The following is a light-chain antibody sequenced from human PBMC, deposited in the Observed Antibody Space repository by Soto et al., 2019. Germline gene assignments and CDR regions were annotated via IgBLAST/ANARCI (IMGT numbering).Light chain of an antibody. V-gene: IGLV2-8*01. CDR1: SSDVGTYKY. J-gene: IGLJ1*01. CDR2: DVS. Sequence: QSVLTQPPSASGSPGQSVTISCTATSSDVGTYKYVSWYQIHPGKAPKLLIYDVSKRPSGVPDRFSGSKSGNTASLTVSGLQPEDEADYYCSSYAGSDNLLYVFGTGTKLTVL. CDR3: SSYAGSDNLLYV.